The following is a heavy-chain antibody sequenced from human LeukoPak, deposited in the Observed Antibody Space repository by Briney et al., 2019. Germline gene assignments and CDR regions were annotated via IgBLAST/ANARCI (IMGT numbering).Heavy chain of an antibody. D-gene: IGHD1/OR15-1a*01. CDR3: ARVSYNWNNKGPYYYGMDV. J-gene: IGHJ6*02. CDR2: INWNGGST. CDR1: GGSISSGGYY. Sequence: ETLSLTCTVSGGSISSGGYYWSWVRQAPGKGLEWVSGINWNGGSTGYADSVKGRFTISRDNAKNSLYLQMNSLRAEDTALYHCARVSYNWNNKGPYYYGMDVWGQGTTVTVSS. V-gene: IGHV3-20*01.